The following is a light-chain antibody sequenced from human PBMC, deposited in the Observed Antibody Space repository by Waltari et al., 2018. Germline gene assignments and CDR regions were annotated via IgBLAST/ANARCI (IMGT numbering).Light chain of an antibody. Sequence: EIVLTQSPGTPSLSPGERATLSCRASQSVSNYLTWYQQKPGQAPRLLIYDASSRATGIPDRFSGSGSGTDFTLTISRLEPEDFAVYYCQLYGSSPPNTFGQGTKVEIK. J-gene: IGKJ1*01. V-gene: IGKV3-20*01. CDR2: DAS. CDR1: QSVSNY. CDR3: QLYGSSPPNT.